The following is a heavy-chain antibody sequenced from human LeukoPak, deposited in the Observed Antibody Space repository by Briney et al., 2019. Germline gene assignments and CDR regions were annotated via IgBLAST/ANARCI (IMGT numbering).Heavy chain of an antibody. CDR1: GFTFRSYG. J-gene: IGHJ5*02. Sequence: GGSLRLSYAASGFTFRSYGMLWVRQAPGKGLEWVAFIRYDGSNKYYADSVKGRFTISRDSSKNTLYLQLNSLRAEDTAVYYCAKDREIQLWLLNDNRFDPWGQGTLVTVSS. CDR2: IRYDGSNK. V-gene: IGHV3-30*02. D-gene: IGHD5-18*01. CDR3: AKDREIQLWLLNDNRFDP.